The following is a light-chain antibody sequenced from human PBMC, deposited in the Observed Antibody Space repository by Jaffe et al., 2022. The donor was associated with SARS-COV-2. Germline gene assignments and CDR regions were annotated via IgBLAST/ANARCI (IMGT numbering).Light chain of an antibody. CDR2: WAS. CDR3: QQYYTTPPYT. J-gene: IGKJ2*01. CDR1: QSILYSSNNKNY. V-gene: IGKV4-1*01. Sequence: DIVMTQSPDSLAVSLGERATINCKSSQSILYSSNNKNYLAWYQLKPGQPPKLLIYWASTRESGVPDRFSGSGSGTDFTLTISSLQAEDVAFYYCQQYYTTPPYTFGQGTKLEI.